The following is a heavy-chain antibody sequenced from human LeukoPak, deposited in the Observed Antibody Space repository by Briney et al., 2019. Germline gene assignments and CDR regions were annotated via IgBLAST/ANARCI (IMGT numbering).Heavy chain of an antibody. D-gene: IGHD3-22*01. CDR1: GGSISSGDYY. CDR3: ARVAAYYYDSSGYYYSGPFDY. V-gene: IGHV4-31*03. J-gene: IGHJ4*02. CDR2: IYYSGST. Sequence: PSETLSLTCTVSGGSISSGDYYWSWIRQHPGKGLEWIGYIYYSGSTYYNPSLKSRVTISVDTSKNQFSLKLSSVTAADTAVYYCARVAAYYYDSSGYYYSGPFDYWGQGTLVTVSS.